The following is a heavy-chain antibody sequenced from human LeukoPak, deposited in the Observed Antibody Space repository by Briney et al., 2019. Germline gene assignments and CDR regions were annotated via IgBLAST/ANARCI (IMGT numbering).Heavy chain of an antibody. J-gene: IGHJ4*02. V-gene: IGHV3-30-3*01. Sequence: GGSLRLSCAASGFTFSSYAMHWVRQAPGKGLEWVAVISYDGSNKYYADSVKGRFTISRDNSKNTLYLQMNSLRAEDTAVYYRARVTPPYSSSPSLGYWGQGTLVTVSS. CDR3: ARVTPPYSSSPSLGY. D-gene: IGHD6-6*01. CDR2: ISYDGSNK. CDR1: GFTFSSYA.